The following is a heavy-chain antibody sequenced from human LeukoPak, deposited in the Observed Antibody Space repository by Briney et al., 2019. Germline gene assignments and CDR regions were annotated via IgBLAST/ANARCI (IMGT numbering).Heavy chain of an antibody. Sequence: AGGSLRLSCAASGFTFSSYAMSWVRQAPGKGLEWVSAISGSGGSTYYADSVKGRFTISRDNSKNTLYLQMDTLTAEDTAVYYCAKDQGASSYSFDYWGRGTLVTVSS. CDR1: GFTFSSYA. CDR2: ISGSGGST. CDR3: AKDQGASSYSFDY. D-gene: IGHD1-26*01. J-gene: IGHJ4*02. V-gene: IGHV3-23*01.